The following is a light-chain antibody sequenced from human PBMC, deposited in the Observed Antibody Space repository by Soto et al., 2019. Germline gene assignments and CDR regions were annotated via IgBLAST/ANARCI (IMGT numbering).Light chain of an antibody. CDR3: AAWDASLNGV. Sequence: QSVLTQPPSVSGTPGQMVTISCSVSRSNIGTNTVNWYQQFPGKAPRLLIFAVNQRPSGVPARFSGYKSGTSASLAISGLQSEDEAIYYCAAWDASLNGVFGGGTKLTVL. V-gene: IGLV1-44*01. J-gene: IGLJ3*02. CDR2: AVN. CDR1: RSNIGTNT.